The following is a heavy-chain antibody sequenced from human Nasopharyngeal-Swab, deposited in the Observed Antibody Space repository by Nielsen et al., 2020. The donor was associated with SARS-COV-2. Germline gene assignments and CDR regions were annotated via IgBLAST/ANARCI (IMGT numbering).Heavy chain of an antibody. V-gene: IGHV3-23*01. CDR2: ISGTDEIT. CDR3: AKGYGSGSYVAIDV. Sequence: WIRQLPGKGLEWVSTISGTDEITYYADSVKGRLTISRDNSKNTLFLQMNSLRAEDTAKYYCAKGYGSGSYVAIDVWGQGTMVTVSS. D-gene: IGHD3-10*01. J-gene: IGHJ3*01.